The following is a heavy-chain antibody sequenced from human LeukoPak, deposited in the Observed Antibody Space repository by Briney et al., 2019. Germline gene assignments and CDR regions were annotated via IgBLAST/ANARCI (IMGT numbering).Heavy chain of an antibody. CDR2: IYQSGST. J-gene: IGHJ4*02. Sequence: SQTLSLTCAVSGGSLSSGGYSWGWGRQPPGTGLEWIGHIYQSGSTDYNPTLKSRVTISVDRSKNQFSLKLSSVTAADTAVYYCARAASRTVDYWGQGTLVTVSS. V-gene: IGHV4-30-2*01. D-gene: IGHD1-1*01. CDR3: ARAASRTVDY. CDR1: GGSLSSGGYS.